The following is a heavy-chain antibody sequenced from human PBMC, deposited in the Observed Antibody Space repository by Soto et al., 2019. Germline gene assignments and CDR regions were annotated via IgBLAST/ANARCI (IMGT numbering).Heavy chain of an antibody. Sequence: GGSLRHSCAASGFTFDDYAMHWVRQAPRNGLEWVSGISWNSGSLGYADSVKGRYTISRENDKNSLYLKMNSLRAEGRDEYYCATLTAPEWGPGTVVPV. J-gene: IGHJ4*01. CDR1: GFTFDDYA. CDR2: ISWNSGSL. D-gene: IGHD5-18*01. V-gene: IGHV3-9*01. CDR3: ATLTAPE.